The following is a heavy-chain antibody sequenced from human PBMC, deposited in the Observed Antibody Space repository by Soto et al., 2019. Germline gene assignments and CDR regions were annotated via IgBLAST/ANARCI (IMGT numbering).Heavy chain of an antibody. D-gene: IGHD6-6*01. CDR2: IDWDDDK. CDR1: GFSLSTSGMC. CDR3: ARTSLAAPRPYYYYGMDV. J-gene: IGHJ6*02. V-gene: IGHV2-70*01. Sequence: SGPTLVNPTQTLTLTCTFSGFSLSTSGMCVSWIRQPPGKALEWLALIDWDDDKYYSTSLKTRLTISKDTSKNQVVLTMTNMDPVDTATYYCARTSLAAPRPYYYYGMDVWGQGTTVTVSS.